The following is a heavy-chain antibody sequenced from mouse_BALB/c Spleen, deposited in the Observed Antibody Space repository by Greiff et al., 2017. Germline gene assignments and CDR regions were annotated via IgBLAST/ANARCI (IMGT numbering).Heavy chain of an antibody. CDR2: ISSGSSTI. V-gene: IGHV5-17*02. CDR1: GFTFSSFG. Sequence: EVKLMESGGGLVQPGGSRKLSCAASGFTFSSFGMHWVRQAPEKGLEWVAYISSGSSTIYYADTVKGRFTISRDNPKNTLFLQMTSLRSEDTAMYYCARDNSYAMDYWGQGTSVTVSS. CDR3: ARDNSYAMDY. D-gene: IGHD1-3*01. J-gene: IGHJ4*01.